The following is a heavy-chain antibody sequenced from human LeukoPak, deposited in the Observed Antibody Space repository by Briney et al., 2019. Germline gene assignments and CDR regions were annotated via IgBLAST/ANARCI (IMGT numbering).Heavy chain of an antibody. CDR1: GFTFSNYA. D-gene: IGHD3-10*01. J-gene: IGHJ6*03. V-gene: IGHV3-23*01. CDR2: TSGSGDTT. CDR3: AKVLLGSSYYYDYYMDV. Sequence: GGSLRLSCAASGFTFSNYAMTWVRQAPGKGLEWVSATSGSGDTTYYADSVKGRYTISRDNSKNTLYLQMNSLRAEDTAVYYCAKVLLGSSYYYDYYMDVWGKGTTVTVSS.